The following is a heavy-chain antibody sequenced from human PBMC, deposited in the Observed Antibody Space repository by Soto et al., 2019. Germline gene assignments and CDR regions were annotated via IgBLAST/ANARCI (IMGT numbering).Heavy chain of an antibody. CDR2: MYDSGST. J-gene: IGHJ4*02. D-gene: IGHD3-10*01. V-gene: IGHV4-4*09. CDR3: ARNMAY. CDR1: GGSISSYY. Sequence: SEILSLTCTVSGGSISSYYWSWIRQPPGKGLEWIGYMYDSGSTRYNPSLNSRVAISVDTSKNQFSLKLRSVTAADTAVYYCARNMAYWGQGTLVTVSS.